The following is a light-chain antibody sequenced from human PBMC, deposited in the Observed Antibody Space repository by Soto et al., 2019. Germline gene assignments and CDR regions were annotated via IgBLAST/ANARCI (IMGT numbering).Light chain of an antibody. J-gene: IGLJ1*01. Sequence: QFVLTQPPSVSGAPGQRGTISCTGSSSNIGAGYDVHWYQQLPGTAPKLLIYDNNNRPSGVPDRFSGSKSGTSASLAITGLQAEDEADYYCQSYDRSLSGNVFGTGTKVTVL. CDR1: SSNIGAGYD. CDR2: DNN. V-gene: IGLV1-40*01. CDR3: QSYDRSLSGNV.